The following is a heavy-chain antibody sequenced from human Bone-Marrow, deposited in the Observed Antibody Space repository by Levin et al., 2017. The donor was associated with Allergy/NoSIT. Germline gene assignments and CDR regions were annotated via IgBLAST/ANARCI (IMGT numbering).Heavy chain of an antibody. D-gene: IGHD6-19*01. CDR3: ARDASRYSSGRPVAGYYYGMDV. CDR2: ISSSSSYI. J-gene: IGHJ6*02. CDR1: GFTFSSYS. Sequence: GGSLRLSCAASGFTFSSYSMNWVRQAPGKGLEWVSSISSSSSYIYYADSVKGRFTISRDNAKNSLYLQMNSLRAEDTAVYYCARDASRYSSGRPVAGYYYGMDVWGQGTTVTVSS. V-gene: IGHV3-21*01.